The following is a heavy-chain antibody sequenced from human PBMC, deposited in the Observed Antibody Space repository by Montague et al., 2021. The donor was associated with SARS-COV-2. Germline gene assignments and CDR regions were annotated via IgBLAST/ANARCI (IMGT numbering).Heavy chain of an antibody. D-gene: IGHD3-22*01. V-gene: IGHV4-39*02. J-gene: IGHJ3*01. CDR1: GGSITNNIDY. Sequence: SETLSLTCTVSGGSITNNIDYWAWIRQPPGKGLEWIGSIHYTGNTYYSPSLKSRVTISVVTSKNHFTLKLSSVTAAETAVYYCARLKRYFDSSGPPSAFDFWGQGTKVTVSS. CDR3: ARLKRYFDSSGPPSAFDF. CDR2: IHYTGNT.